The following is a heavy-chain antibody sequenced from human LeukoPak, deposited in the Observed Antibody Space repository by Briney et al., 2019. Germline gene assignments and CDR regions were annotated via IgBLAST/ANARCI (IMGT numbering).Heavy chain of an antibody. CDR1: GYTFTSYG. CDR3: ARELGSLIYFDY. D-gene: IGHD3-16*02. V-gene: IGHV1-18*01. Sequence: ASVTVSCKASGYTFTSYGISWVRQAPGQGLEWMGWISAYNGNTNYAQKLQGRVTMTTDTPTSTAYMELRSLRTDDTAVYYCARELGSLIYFDYWGQGTLVTVSS. J-gene: IGHJ4*02. CDR2: ISAYNGNT.